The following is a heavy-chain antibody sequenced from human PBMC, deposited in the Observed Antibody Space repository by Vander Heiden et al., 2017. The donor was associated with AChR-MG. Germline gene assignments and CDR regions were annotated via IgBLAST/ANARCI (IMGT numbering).Heavy chain of an antibody. CDR1: GFTVSSNY. Sequence: EVQLVESGGGLIQPGGSLRLSCAASGFTVSSNYMSWVRQAPGKGLEWVSVIYSGGNTYYADSVKGRFTISRDNSKNTLYLQMNSLRAEDTAVYYCATRRDSSGWRDAFDIWGQGTMVTVSS. CDR2: IYSGGNT. D-gene: IGHD6-19*01. CDR3: ATRRDSSGWRDAFDI. V-gene: IGHV3-53*01. J-gene: IGHJ3*02.